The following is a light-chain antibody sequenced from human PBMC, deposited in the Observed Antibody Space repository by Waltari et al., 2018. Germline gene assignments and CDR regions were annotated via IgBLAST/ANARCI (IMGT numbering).Light chain of an antibody. CDR3: QQTYSSPYT. V-gene: IGKV1-33*01. CDR2: DAS. CDR1: QDISNY. J-gene: IGKJ2*01. Sequence: DIQMTQSPSSLSASVGDRVTITCQASQDISNYLNWYQQKPGKAPKLLIYDASNLETGVPSRFSGSGSGTDFTFTISNVQPEDFATYFCQQTYSSPYTFGQGTKVDIQ.